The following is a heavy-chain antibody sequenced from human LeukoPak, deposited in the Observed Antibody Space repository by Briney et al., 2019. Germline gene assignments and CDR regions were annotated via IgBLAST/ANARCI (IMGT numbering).Heavy chain of an antibody. CDR2: IYYSGST. D-gene: IGHD6-19*01. Sequence: SETLSLTCTVSGGSISSSRYYWSWIRQPPGKGLEWIGSIYYSGSTYYNPSLKSRVTISVDTSKNQFSLKLSSVTAADTAVYYCARHHFDSGRYGNWFDPWGQGTLVTVSS. V-gene: IGHV4-39*01. CDR3: ARHHFDSGRYGNWFDP. CDR1: GGSISSSRYY. J-gene: IGHJ5*02.